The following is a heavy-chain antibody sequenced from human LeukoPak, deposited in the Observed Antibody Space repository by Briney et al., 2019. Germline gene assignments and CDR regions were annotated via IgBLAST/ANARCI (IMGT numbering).Heavy chain of an antibody. V-gene: IGHV4-34*01. J-gene: IGHJ4*02. Sequence: SETLSLTCAVYGGSFSGYYWGWIRQPPGKGLEWIGEINHSGSTNYSPSLKSRVTISVDTSKNQFSLKLSSVTAADTAVYYCARQEYYDSSGLLDYWGQGTLVTVSS. D-gene: IGHD3-22*01. CDR3: ARQEYYDSSGLLDY. CDR1: GGSFSGYY. CDR2: INHSGST.